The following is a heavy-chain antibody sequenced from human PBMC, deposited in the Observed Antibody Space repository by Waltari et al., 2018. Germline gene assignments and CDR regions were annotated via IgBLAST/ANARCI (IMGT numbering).Heavy chain of an antibody. V-gene: IGHV3-74*01. J-gene: IGHJ1*01. CDR2: INTDGSTT. CDR3: VIGAQHVSNWYASEYFQH. D-gene: IGHD6-13*01. Sequence: EVQLVESGGGLVQPGGSLRLSCAASGFTFSSYCMHWVRQAPGKGLVWVSDINTDGSTTNYADSVKGLFTISRDNAKNTLYLQMDSLRAEETAVYYCVIGAQHVSNWYASEYFQHWGQGTLVTVSS. CDR1: GFTFSSYC.